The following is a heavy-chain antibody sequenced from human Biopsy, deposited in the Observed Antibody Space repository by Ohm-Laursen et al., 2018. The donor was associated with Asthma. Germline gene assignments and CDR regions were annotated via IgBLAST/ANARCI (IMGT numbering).Heavy chain of an antibody. CDR1: GGSISSGGYP. D-gene: IGHD5-24*01. V-gene: IGHV4-30-2*01. Sequence: TLSLTCVVSGGSISSGGYPWSWIRQPPGKGLEWIGYIYHSGSTYYNPSLKSRVTISVDRSKNQFSLKLSSVTAADTAVYYCARVKDGYNFDYWGQGTLVTVS. CDR3: ARVKDGYNFDY. J-gene: IGHJ4*02. CDR2: IYHSGST.